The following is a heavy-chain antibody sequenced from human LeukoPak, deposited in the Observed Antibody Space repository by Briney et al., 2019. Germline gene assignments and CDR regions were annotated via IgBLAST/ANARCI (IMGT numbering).Heavy chain of an antibody. CDR1: GGSFSGYY. D-gene: IGHD3-10*01. Sequence: PSETLSLTCAVYGGSFSGYYWSWIRQPPGKGLEWIGEINHSGSTNYNPSLKSRVTISVDTSKNQFSLKLSSVTAADTAVYYCARLSYGLGLDYWGQGTLVTVSS. J-gene: IGHJ4*02. V-gene: IGHV4-34*01. CDR2: INHSGST. CDR3: ARLSYGLGLDY.